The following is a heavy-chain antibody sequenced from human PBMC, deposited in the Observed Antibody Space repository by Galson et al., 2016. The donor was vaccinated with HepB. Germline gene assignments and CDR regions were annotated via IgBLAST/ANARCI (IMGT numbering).Heavy chain of an antibody. J-gene: IGHJ4*02. CDR2: FYYFGTT. D-gene: IGHD3-16*01. V-gene: IGHV4-39*07. CDR1: GGSVDSTTYY. CDR3: VRGAAELGAL. Sequence: SETLSLTCTVSGGSVDSTTYYWGWIRQPPGKGLEWIGSFYYFGTTYYNPSLKSRVTISVDTSKNQFSLRLDSVTAADTAVYYCVRGAAELGALWGQGTLVAVSS.